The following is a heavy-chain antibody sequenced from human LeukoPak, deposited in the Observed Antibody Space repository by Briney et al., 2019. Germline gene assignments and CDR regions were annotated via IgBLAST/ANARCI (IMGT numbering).Heavy chain of an antibody. Sequence: GGSLRLSCAASGFTFTTYAMNWVRQAPGKGLEWVSSISGTSHSIYYADSVKGRFTISRDDAKNSVYLQMNNLRAGDSAVYYCARAYTIADQFDYWGQGSLVTVSS. CDR3: ARAYTIADQFDY. CDR2: ISGTSHSI. V-gene: IGHV3-21*01. CDR1: GFTFTTYA. J-gene: IGHJ4*02. D-gene: IGHD4-11*01.